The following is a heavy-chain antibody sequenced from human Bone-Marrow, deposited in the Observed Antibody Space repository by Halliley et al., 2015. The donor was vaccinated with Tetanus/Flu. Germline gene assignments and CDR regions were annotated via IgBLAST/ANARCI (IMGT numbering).Heavy chain of an antibody. CDR2: IRAYDGNT. J-gene: IGHJ1*01. D-gene: IGHD4-17*01. V-gene: IGHV1-18*01. CDR3: ATDPRGDYGDYWDI. Sequence: WMGWIRAYDGNTNYAPRIQGRVTMTTDTSTNTAYMELRRLRSDDTAVYYCATDPRGDYGDYWDIWGQGSLVTVSS.